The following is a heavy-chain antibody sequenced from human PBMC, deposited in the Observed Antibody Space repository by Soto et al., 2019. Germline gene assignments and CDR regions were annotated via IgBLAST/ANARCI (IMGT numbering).Heavy chain of an antibody. CDR1: GGSISSYY. Sequence: TLSLTCTVSGGSISSYYWSWIRQPPGKGLEWIGYIYYSGSTNYNPSLKSRVTISVDTSKNQFSLKLSSVTAADTAVYYCARESRVGATNFFFFDYWGQGTLVTVS. CDR2: IYYSGST. V-gene: IGHV4-59*01. D-gene: IGHD1-26*01. CDR3: ARESRVGATNFFFFDY. J-gene: IGHJ4*02.